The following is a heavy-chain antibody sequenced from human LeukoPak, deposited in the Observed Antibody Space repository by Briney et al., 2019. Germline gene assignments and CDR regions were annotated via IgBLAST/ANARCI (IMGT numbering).Heavy chain of an antibody. J-gene: IGHJ4*02. CDR3: ARAARGSGSYAIDY. Sequence: GGSLRLSCAASGFTFSSYEMNWVRQAPGKGLEWVSYISSSGSTIYYADSVKGRFTISRDNAKNSLYLQMNSLRAEDTAVYYCARAARGSGSYAIDYWGQGTLVTVPS. V-gene: IGHV3-48*03. CDR2: ISSSGSTI. CDR1: GFTFSSYE. D-gene: IGHD3-10*01.